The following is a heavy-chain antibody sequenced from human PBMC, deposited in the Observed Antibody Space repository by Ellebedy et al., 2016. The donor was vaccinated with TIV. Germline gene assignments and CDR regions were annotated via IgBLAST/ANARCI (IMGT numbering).Heavy chain of an antibody. CDR2: ISASGGST. CDR3: ARDLRGPSYSSSWTFDP. CDR1: GFTFSSYA. D-gene: IGHD6-13*01. V-gene: IGHV3-23*01. Sequence: GESLKISCAASGFTFSSYAMSWVRQAPGKGLEWVSGISASGGSTYYADSVKGRFTISRDNSKNTLLLQMNSLRAEDTAMYFCARDLRGPSYSSSWTFDPWGQGTLVTVSS. J-gene: IGHJ5*02.